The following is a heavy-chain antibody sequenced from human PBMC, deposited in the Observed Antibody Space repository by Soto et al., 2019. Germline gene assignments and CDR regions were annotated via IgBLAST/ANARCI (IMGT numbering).Heavy chain of an antibody. J-gene: IGHJ4*02. CDR1: GFTFSNYA. D-gene: IGHD3-16*01. CDR2: ISGSGGRS. V-gene: IGHV3-23*01. Sequence: EVQLLDSGGGLVQPGGSLRLSCAASGFTFSNYAMTWVRQGPGKGLEWVSGISGSGGRSYYADSVKGRFTISRDNSKSTFYLQMNSLRAEDTAVYYCAKAYFVWSSEQPYYFDYCCQGTLVTVSS. CDR3: AKAYFVWSSEQPYYFDY.